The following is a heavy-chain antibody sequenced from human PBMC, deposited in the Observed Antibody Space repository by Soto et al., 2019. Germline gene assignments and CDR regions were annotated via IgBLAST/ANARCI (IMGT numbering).Heavy chain of an antibody. D-gene: IGHD2-15*01. CDR2: MNPINGAT. Sequence: GASVKVSCKTSGYDFTAYDINWVRQASGQGLEWMGWMNPINGATGSARRFQGRVSMTRNTATGTAYLELTSLRSDDTGVYYCGRGPSPRAPAGSTPYYYAMDVWGQGTTVTVSS. CDR3: GRGPSPRAPAGSTPYYYAMDV. J-gene: IGHJ6*02. V-gene: IGHV1-8*02. CDR1: GYDFTAYD.